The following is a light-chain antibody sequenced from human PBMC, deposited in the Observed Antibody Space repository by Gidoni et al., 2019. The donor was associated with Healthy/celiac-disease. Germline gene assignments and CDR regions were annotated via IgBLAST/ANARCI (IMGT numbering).Light chain of an antibody. CDR2: DAS. CDR1: QSVSSY. V-gene: IGKV3-11*01. J-gene: IGKJ3*01. Sequence: ATLSCRASQSVSSYLAWYPQKPGQAPRLLIYDASNRATGIPARFSGSGSGTDFTLTISSLEPEDFAVYYCQQRSNSFTFGPXTKVDIK. CDR3: QQRSNSFT.